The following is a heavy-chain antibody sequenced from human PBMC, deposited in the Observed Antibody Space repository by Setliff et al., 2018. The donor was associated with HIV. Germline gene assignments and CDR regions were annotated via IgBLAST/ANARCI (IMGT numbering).Heavy chain of an antibody. D-gene: IGHD3-10*01. CDR1: GFTFDDYA. J-gene: IGHJ6*02. Sequence: GGSLRLSCAASGFTFDDYAMTWVRQAPGKGLEWVANIKQDGSEKYYVDSVKGRFTISRDNAKNSMDLQMNSLRAEDTAIYYCARKLRPGHGVDVWGQGTTVTVSS. V-gene: IGHV3-7*01. CDR2: IKQDGSEK. CDR3: ARKLRPGHGVDV.